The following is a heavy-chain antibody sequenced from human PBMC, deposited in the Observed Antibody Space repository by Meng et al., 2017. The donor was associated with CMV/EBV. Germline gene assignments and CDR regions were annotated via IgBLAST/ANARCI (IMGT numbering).Heavy chain of an antibody. D-gene: IGHD3-10*01. Sequence: SLKISCPASGFTFDDYAMHWVRQAPGKGLEWVSGISWNSGSIGYADSVKGRFTISRDNAKNSLYLQMNSLRAEDTALYYCAKANYPFSGGFDYWGQGTLVTVSS. CDR2: ISWNSGSI. V-gene: IGHV3-9*01. CDR1: GFTFDDYA. J-gene: IGHJ4*02. CDR3: AKANYPFSGGFDY.